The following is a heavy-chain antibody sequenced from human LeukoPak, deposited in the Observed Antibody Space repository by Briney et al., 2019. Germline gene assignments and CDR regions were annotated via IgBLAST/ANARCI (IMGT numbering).Heavy chain of an antibody. CDR3: AGGRRGAFDI. D-gene: IGHD3-10*01. CDR2: INANSGGT. CDR1: GYTFTGYY. V-gene: IGHV1-2*02. J-gene: IGHJ3*02. Sequence: ASVTVSCKASGYTFTGYYMHWVRQSPGQVLEGMGWINANSGGTNYAQKFQGRVTMTRDTSISTAYMELSSLRSEDTAVYYCAGGRRGAFDIWGKGTMVTVSS.